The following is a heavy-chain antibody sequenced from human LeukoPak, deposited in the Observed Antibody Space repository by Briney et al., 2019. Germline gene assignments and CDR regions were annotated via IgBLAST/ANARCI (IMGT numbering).Heavy chain of an antibody. Sequence: GGSLRLSCAASGFTFSSYAMSWVRQAPGKGLEWVSHITASGTAMFYADSVKSRFTISRDNAKNSLYLQMNSLRDEDTAVYYCARDRFGMDVWGRGTTVIVSS. J-gene: IGHJ6*02. V-gene: IGHV3-48*02. CDR2: ITASGTAM. CDR1: GFTFSSYA. CDR3: ARDRFGMDV.